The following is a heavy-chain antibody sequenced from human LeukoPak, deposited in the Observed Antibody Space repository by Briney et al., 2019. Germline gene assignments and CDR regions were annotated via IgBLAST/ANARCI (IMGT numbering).Heavy chain of an antibody. V-gene: IGHV3-9*01. CDR2: ISWNSGSI. J-gene: IGHJ6*02. Sequence: GRSLRLSCAASGFTFDDYAMHWVRQAPGKGLEWVSGISWNSGSIGYADSVKGRFTISRDNAKNSLYLQMNSLRAEDTALYYCAEDLNWSGYHYGMDVWGQGTTVTVSS. CDR1: GFTFDDYA. CDR3: AEDLNWSGYHYGMDV. D-gene: IGHD3-3*01.